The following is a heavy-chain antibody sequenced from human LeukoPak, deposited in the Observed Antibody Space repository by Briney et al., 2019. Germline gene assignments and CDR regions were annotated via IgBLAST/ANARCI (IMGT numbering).Heavy chain of an antibody. D-gene: IGHD3-10*01. J-gene: IGHJ4*02. CDR1: GGSFSGYY. CDR2: INHSGST. Sequence: SETLSLTCAVYGGSFSGYYWSWIRQPPGKGLEWIGEINHSGSTNYNPSLKSRVTISVDTSKNQFSLKLSSVTAADTAVYYCARARNYYGSGSYYSNWGQGTLVTVPS. V-gene: IGHV4-34*01. CDR3: ARARNYYGSGSYYSN.